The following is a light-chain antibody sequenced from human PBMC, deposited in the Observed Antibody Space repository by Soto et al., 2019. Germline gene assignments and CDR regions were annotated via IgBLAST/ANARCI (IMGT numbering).Light chain of an antibody. CDR2: RNN. Sequence: QSVLTQPPSASGTPGQRVTISCSGSSSNIGSNYVYWYQQLPGTAPKLLIYRNNQRPSGVSDRFSGSKSGTSVSLAISGLRSDDEADYYCAAWDDSLSVVVFGGGTKLTVL. CDR1: SSNIGSNY. V-gene: IGLV1-47*01. J-gene: IGLJ2*01. CDR3: AAWDDSLSVVV.